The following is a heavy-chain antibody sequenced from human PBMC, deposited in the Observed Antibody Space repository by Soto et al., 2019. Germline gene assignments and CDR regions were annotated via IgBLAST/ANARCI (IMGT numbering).Heavy chain of an antibody. CDR1: GFTFSSYS. D-gene: IGHD4-17*01. CDR2: ISSSSSYI. Sequence: EVQLVESGGGLVKPGGSLRLSCAASGFTFSSYSMNWVRQAPGKGLEWVSSISSSSSYIYYADSVKGRFTISRDNAKNALYLQMNSLRAEDTAVYYCARTMTTGTQSAHYYGMDVWGQGTTVTVSS. J-gene: IGHJ6*02. V-gene: IGHV3-21*01. CDR3: ARTMTTGTQSAHYYGMDV.